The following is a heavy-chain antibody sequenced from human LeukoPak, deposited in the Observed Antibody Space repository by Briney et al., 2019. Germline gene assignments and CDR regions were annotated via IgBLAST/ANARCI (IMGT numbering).Heavy chain of an antibody. CDR2: INPSGGST. CDR1: GYTFTSYY. CDR3: AREQGSPGYSSSWYVY. D-gene: IGHD6-13*01. Sequence: ASVKVSCKASGYTFTSYYMHWVRQAPGQGLEWMGIINPSGGSTSYAQKFQGRVTMTTDTSTSTAYMELRSLRSDDTAVYYCAREQGSPGYSSSWYVYWGQGTLVTVSS. J-gene: IGHJ4*02. V-gene: IGHV1-46*01.